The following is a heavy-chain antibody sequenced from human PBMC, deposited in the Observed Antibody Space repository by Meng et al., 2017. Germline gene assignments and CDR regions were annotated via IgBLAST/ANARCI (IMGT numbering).Heavy chain of an antibody. CDR3: ARQLEWELRDDAFDI. Sequence: KVSCKGAGYSFTSYWIGWVRQMPGKGLKWMGFIYPGDSDTRYSPSFQGQVTISADKSISTAYLQWSSLKASDTAMYYCARQLEWELRDDAFDIWGQGTLVTVSS. CDR2: IYPGDSDT. D-gene: IGHD1-26*01. CDR1: GYSFTSYW. V-gene: IGHV5-51*01. J-gene: IGHJ3*02.